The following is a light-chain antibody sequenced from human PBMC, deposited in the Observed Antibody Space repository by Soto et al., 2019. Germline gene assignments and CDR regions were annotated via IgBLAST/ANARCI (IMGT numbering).Light chain of an antibody. CDR1: QSISNY. CDR2: DAS. J-gene: IGKJ1*01. Sequence: EIVLTQSPATLSLSPGERATLSCRASQSISNYLAWYQQKPGQAPRLLIYDASNRATGIPARFSGSGSGTDFTLTISSLEPADFAVYYCHQRDNWATTWTFGQGTKVGIK. V-gene: IGKV3-11*01. CDR3: HQRDNWATTWT.